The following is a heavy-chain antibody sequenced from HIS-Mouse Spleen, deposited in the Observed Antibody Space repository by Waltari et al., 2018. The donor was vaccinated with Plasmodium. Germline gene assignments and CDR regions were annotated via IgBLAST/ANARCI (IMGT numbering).Heavy chain of an antibody. V-gene: IGHV4-38-2*02. CDR1: GYSISSGYY. CDR3: ARVDYGSGYYYYYYGMDV. J-gene: IGHJ6*02. Sequence: QVQLQESGPGLVKPSETLSLTCTVSGYSISSGYYWGWIRQPPGKGLEGIWSIYHSGGPYYTPFRKSGVTISVDTSKNQFSLKRSSVTAADTGVYYCARVDYGSGYYYYYYGMDVWGQGTTVTVSS. CDR2: IYHSGGP. D-gene: IGHD3-10*01.